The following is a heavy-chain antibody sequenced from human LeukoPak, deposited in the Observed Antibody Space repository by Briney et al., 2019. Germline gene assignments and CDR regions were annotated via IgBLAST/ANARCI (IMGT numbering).Heavy chain of an antibody. CDR3: AMEQRKYSAGFTIDY. V-gene: IGHV3-30-3*01. J-gene: IGHJ4*02. CDR2: ISYDGSNK. CDR1: GFTFSSYA. D-gene: IGHD2-15*01. Sequence: GRSLRLSCAASGFTFSSYAMHWVRQAPGKGLEWVAVISYDGSNKYYADSVKGRFTISRDNSKNTLYLQMNSLRAEDTALYYCAMEQRKYSAGFTIDYWGQGTLVTVSS.